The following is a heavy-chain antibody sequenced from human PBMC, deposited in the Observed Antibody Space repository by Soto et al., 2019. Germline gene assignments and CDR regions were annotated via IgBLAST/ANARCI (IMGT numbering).Heavy chain of an antibody. CDR3: ARDLGARHSDY. V-gene: IGHV1-69*08. Sequence: QVQLVQSGAEVKTPGSSVKVSCKASGGTFSSYTISWVRQAPGQGLEWMGRIIPILGIANYAQKFQGRVTITADKSTSTAYMELSSLRSEDTAVYYCARDLGARHSDYWGQGTLVTVSS. J-gene: IGHJ4*02. CDR1: GGTFSSYT. CDR2: IIPILGIA. D-gene: IGHD6-6*01.